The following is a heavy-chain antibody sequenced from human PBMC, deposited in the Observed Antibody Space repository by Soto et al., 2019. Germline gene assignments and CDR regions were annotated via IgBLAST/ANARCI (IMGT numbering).Heavy chain of an antibody. D-gene: IGHD5-12*01. CDR1: GGTFNNHA. J-gene: IGHJ5*02. CDR2: IIPIFGTS. Sequence: QVQLVQSGAAVKKPGSSVKVSCKASGGTFNNHAINWVRQAPGQGLEWMGGIIPIFGTSNYAQKFQGKVTIAAVDATITAYVELFMQRSEDTAVYDCVRGKMGEMATILRDKWFEPWGQGTLVTVSS. CDR3: VRGKMGEMATILRDKWFEP. V-gene: IGHV1-69*01.